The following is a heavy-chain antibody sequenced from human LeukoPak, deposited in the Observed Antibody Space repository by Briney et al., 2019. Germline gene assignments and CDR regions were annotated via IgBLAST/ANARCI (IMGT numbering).Heavy chain of an antibody. V-gene: IGHV4-59*01. D-gene: IGHD1-26*01. CDR1: GGSISSYY. CDR2: IYYSGST. CDR3: ARDYPGGSYYYYYMDV. J-gene: IGHJ6*03. Sequence: PSETLSLTCTVSGGSISSYYWSWIRQPPGKGREWIGYIYYSGSTNYNPSLKSRVTISVDTSKNQFSLKLSSVTAADTAVYYCARDYPGGSYYYYYMDVWGKGTTVTVSS.